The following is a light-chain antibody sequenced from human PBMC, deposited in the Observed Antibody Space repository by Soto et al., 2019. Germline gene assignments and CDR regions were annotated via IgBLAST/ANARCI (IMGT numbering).Light chain of an antibody. Sequence: EIVLTQSPGTLSLSPGERATLSCRASQSVSSNYLAWYQQKLGQAPRLLIYGASSRATGIPDRFSGSGSGTDFTLTISRLEPEDCAVYYCQQYGSSQSFGQGTKVEIK. CDR2: GAS. CDR3: QQYGSSQS. J-gene: IGKJ1*01. V-gene: IGKV3-20*01. CDR1: QSVSSNY.